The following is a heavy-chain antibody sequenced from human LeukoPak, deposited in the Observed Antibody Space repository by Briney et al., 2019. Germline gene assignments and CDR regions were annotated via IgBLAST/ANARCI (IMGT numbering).Heavy chain of an antibody. CDR1: GFTFDDYT. V-gene: IGHV3-43*01. CDR3: ARDLAGSSSY. Sequence: GGSLRLSCAASGFTFDDYTMHWVRQAPGKGLEWVSLISWDGGSTYYADSVKGRFTISRDNAKNSLYLQMNSLRAEDTAVYYCARDLAGSSSYWGQGTLVTVSS. D-gene: IGHD6-13*01. J-gene: IGHJ4*02. CDR2: ISWDGGST.